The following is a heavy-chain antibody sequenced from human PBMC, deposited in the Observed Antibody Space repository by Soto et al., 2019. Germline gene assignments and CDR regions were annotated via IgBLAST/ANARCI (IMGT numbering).Heavy chain of an antibody. CDR3: AKDQVAARRYYYYGMDV. CDR1: GFTFSNYA. Sequence: EVQLLESGGGLVQPGGSLRLSCAASGFTFSNYAMSWVAQAPGKGLEWVSSISSSGGTIYYADSVKGRFTISRDNSKNTLYLQVNSLRAEDTAIYFCAKDQVAARRYYYYGMDVWGQGTTVTVSS. D-gene: IGHD6-6*01. CDR2: ISSSGGTI. J-gene: IGHJ6*02. V-gene: IGHV3-23*01.